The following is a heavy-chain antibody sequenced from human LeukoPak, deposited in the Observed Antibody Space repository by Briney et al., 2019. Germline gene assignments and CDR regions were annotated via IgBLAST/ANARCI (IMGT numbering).Heavy chain of an antibody. V-gene: IGHV3-21*01. CDR1: GFIFNSYG. J-gene: IGHJ4*02. CDR3: ARDEDYYDSSGYSYFDY. Sequence: GGSLRLSCAASGFIFNSYGMHWVRQAPGKGLEWVSSISSSSSYIYYAGSVKGRFTISRDNAKNSLYLQMNSLRAEDTAVYYCARDEDYYDSSGYSYFDYWGQGTLVTVSS. D-gene: IGHD3-22*01. CDR2: ISSSSSYI.